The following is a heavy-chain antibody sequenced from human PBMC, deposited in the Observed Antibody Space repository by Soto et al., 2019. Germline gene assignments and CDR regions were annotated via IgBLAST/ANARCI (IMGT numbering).Heavy chain of an antibody. CDR2: INHSGST. J-gene: IGHJ6*02. V-gene: IGHV4-34*01. Sequence: SETLSLTCAVYGGSFSGYCWSWIRQPPGKGLEWIGEINHSGSTNYNPSLKSRVTISVDTSKNQFSLKLSSVTAADTAVYYCATRPEYSSSASQHYYYYGMDVWGQGTTVTVSS. CDR1: GGSFSGYC. CDR3: ATRPEYSSSASQHYYYYGMDV. D-gene: IGHD6-6*01.